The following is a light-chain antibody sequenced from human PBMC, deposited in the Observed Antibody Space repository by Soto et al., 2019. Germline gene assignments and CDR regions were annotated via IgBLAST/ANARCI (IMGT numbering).Light chain of an antibody. CDR2: EVY. CDR1: DSDVGGYNF. CDR3: SSYEASDNFVI. V-gene: IGLV2-8*01. J-gene: IGLJ2*01. Sequence: QSVLTQPPSASGSPGQSVTISCTGTDSDVGGYNFVSWYQQHPGRAPKLMIYEVYQRPSGVPDRFSGSKSGNTASLTVSGLQAEDEANYYCSSYEASDNFVIFGGGTKLTVL.